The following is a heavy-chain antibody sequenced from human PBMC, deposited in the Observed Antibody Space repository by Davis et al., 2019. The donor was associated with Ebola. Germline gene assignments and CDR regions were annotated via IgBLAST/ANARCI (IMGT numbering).Heavy chain of an antibody. V-gene: IGHV3-30-3*02. Sequence: GGSLRLSCAASGFTFSSYAMHWVRQAPGKGLEWVAVISYDGSNKYYADSVKGRFTISRDNSKNTLYLQMNSLRAEDTAVYYCAKPRRGVVIWGYWGQGTLVTVSS. CDR1: GFTFSSYA. J-gene: IGHJ4*02. D-gene: IGHD3-3*01. CDR3: AKPRRGVVIWGY. CDR2: ISYDGSNK.